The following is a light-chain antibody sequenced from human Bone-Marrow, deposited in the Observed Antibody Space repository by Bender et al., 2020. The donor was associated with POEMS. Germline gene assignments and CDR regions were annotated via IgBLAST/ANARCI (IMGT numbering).Light chain of an antibody. Sequence: QSALTQPASVSGSPGQSITISCTGTSSDIGSYNLVSWYQQHPGKAPKLIIYEASERPSGVSTRFSGSKSGNTASLTISGLQAEDEADYYCSSYTTRSTLVFGGGTKLTVL. V-gene: IGLV2-14*02. CDR2: EAS. CDR3: SSYTTRSTLV. J-gene: IGLJ3*02. CDR1: SSDIGSYNL.